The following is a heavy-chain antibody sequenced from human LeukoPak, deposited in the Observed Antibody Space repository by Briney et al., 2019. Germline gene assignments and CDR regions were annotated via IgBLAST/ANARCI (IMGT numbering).Heavy chain of an antibody. Sequence: GRSLRLTCAASRFTRFTFGDYAMHWVRQAPGKGLEWVSGINKSSGNIAYADSVKGRFTISRDNAKNSLFLQMNSLRAEDTAVYYCAVLVGATNGVDYWGQGTLVTVSS. D-gene: IGHD1-26*01. CDR2: INKSSGNI. CDR1: RFTRFTFGDYA. V-gene: IGHV3-9*01. J-gene: IGHJ4*02. CDR3: AVLVGATNGVDY.